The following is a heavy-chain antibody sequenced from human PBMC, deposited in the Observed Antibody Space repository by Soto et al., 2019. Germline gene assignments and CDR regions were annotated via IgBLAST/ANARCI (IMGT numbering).Heavy chain of an antibody. V-gene: IGHV2-5*01. D-gene: IGHD6-6*01. CDR1: GFSLSTSGMG. J-gene: IGHJ6*02. CDR3: AHRRRGGIAARLDYYYSGMDV. CDR2: IYWNDDK. Sequence: VSGPTLVNPTQTLTPTCTFSGFSLSTSGMGVGWIRQPPGKALEWLALIYWNDDKRYSPSLKSRLTITKDTSKNQVVLTMTNMDPVDTATYYCAHRRRGGIAARLDYYYSGMDVWGQGXTVTVYS.